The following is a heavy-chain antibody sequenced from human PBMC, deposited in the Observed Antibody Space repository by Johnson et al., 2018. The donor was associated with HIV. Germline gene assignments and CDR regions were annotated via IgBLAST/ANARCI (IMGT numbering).Heavy chain of an antibody. Sequence: QVQLVESGGGVVQPGTSLRLSCTASTFTFSNYAMHWVRQAPGKGLEWVAVISYDGSNKYYADSVKGRFTISRDNSKNTLYLQMNSLRAEDTAVYYCARGGLGDYVVAFDIWGQGTMVTVSS. CDR1: TFTFSNYA. V-gene: IGHV3-30-3*01. CDR2: ISYDGSNK. J-gene: IGHJ3*02. D-gene: IGHD4-17*01. CDR3: ARGGLGDYVVAFDI.